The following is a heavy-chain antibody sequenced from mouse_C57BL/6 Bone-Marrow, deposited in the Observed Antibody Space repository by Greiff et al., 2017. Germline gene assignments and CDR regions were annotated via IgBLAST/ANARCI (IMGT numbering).Heavy chain of an antibody. V-gene: IGHV5-2*01. J-gene: IGHJ4*01. CDR2: INSDGGST. CDR3: AGQYYYYAMDY. Sequence: EVQRVESGGGLVQPGESLKLSCESNEYEFPSHDMSWVRKTPEKRLELVAAINSDGGSTYYPDTMERRFIISRDNTKKTLYLQRSSLRSEDTALYYCAGQYYYYAMDYWGQGTSVTVSS. CDR1: EYEFPSHD.